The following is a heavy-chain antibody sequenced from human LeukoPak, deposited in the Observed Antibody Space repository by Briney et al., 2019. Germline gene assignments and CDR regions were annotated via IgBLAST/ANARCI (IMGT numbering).Heavy chain of an antibody. D-gene: IGHD3-22*01. V-gene: IGHV4-39*07. CDR1: GGSISSSSYY. CDR3: ARGKNLYDSSGLDY. CDR2: IYYSGST. Sequence: PSETLSLTCTVSGGSISSSSYYWGWIRQPPGKGLEWIGSIYYSGSTYYNPSLKSRVTISVDTSKNQFSLKLSSVTAADTAVYYCARGKNLYDSSGLDYWGQGTLVTVSS. J-gene: IGHJ4*02.